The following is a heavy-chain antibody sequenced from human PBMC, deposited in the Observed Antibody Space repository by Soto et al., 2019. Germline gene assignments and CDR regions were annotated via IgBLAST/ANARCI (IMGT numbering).Heavy chain of an antibody. CDR2: FSAYNGNT. CDR1: GYTFNSYG. J-gene: IGHJ4*02. V-gene: IGHV1-18*01. CDR3: ARDSPPVDF. Sequence: QVQLVQSGADVKKPGASVKVSCKASGYTFNSYGISWVRQAPGQGLEWMGWFSAYNGNTNYAQKLQDRATMTTDTSTSTAYMELRSLRPDDTTVYYCARDSPPVDFWGQGTLVTVSS.